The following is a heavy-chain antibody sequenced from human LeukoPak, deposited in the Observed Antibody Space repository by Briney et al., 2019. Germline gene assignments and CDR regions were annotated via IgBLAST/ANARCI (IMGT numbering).Heavy chain of an antibody. CDR1: GFTFSSYG. D-gene: IGHD3-3*01. V-gene: IGHV3-33*06. Sequence: PGGSLRLSCAASGFTFSSYGMHWVRQAPGKGLEWVAVIWYDGSNKYYADSVKGRFTISRDNSKNTLYLQMNSLRAEDTAVYYCAKDQGSYDFWSGLFDYWGQGTLVTVSS. CDR2: IWYDGSNK. J-gene: IGHJ4*02. CDR3: AKDQGSYDFWSGLFDY.